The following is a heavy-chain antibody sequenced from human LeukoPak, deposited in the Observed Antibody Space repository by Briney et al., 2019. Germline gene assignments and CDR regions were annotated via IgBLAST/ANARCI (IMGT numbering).Heavy chain of an antibody. CDR1: GFTFSSYG. Sequence: GGSLRLSCAASGFTFSSYGMHWVRQAPGKGLEWVTLIWFDGSNEYYADSVKGRFTISRDNSKNTVYLQMNRLRAEGTAVYYCARAPPVVTPYFDYWGQGTLVTVSS. CDR3: ARAPPVVTPYFDY. V-gene: IGHV3-33*01. D-gene: IGHD4-23*01. J-gene: IGHJ4*02. CDR2: IWFDGSNE.